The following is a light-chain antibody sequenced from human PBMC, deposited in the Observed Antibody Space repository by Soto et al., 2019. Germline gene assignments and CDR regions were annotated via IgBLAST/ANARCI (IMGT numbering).Light chain of an antibody. V-gene: IGLV4-60*02. CDR3: ETWDSTTQV. CDR1: SGHSFYI. CDR2: LEGSGSY. Sequence: QPVLTQSSSASASLGSSVKLTCTLSSGHSFYIIAWHQQQPGKAPRSLMKLEGSGSYRKESGVPDRFSGSSSGADRYLTISNLQFEDEAEYYCETWDSTTQVFGGGTKVTVL. J-gene: IGLJ3*02.